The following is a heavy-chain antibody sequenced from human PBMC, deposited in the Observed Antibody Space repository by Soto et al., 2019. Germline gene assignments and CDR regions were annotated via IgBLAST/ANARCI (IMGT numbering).Heavy chain of an antibody. CDR1: GYTFTSYG. V-gene: IGHV1-18*01. CDR2: ISANNVNT. CDR3: ARDMGGYYFEPNDY. D-gene: IGHD3-22*01. J-gene: IGHJ4*02. Sequence: ASVKVSCKTSGYTFTSYGISWVRQAPGQGLEWMGWISANNVNTNYAQKFQGRVTMTTDTSTATAYMELRSLRSDDTAVYYCARDMGGYYFEPNDYWGQGTLVTVSS.